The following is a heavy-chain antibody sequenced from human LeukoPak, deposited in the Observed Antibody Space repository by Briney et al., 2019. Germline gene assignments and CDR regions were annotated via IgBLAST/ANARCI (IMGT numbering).Heavy chain of an antibody. CDR2: INHSGST. J-gene: IGHJ5*02. V-gene: IGHV4-34*01. Sequence: SETLSLTCAVYGGSFSGYYWSWIRQPPGKGLEWIGEINHSGSTYYNPSLKSRVTISADTSKNQFSLKLRSVTAADTAVYYCARTPSRISWFDPWGQGTLVTVSS. CDR1: GGSFSGYY. D-gene: IGHD1-14*01. CDR3: ARTPSRISWFDP.